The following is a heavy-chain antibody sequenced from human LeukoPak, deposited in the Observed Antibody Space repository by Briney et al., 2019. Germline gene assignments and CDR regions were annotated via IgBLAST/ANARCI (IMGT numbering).Heavy chain of an antibody. CDR3: AEVESSYCRI. J-gene: IGHJ4*02. CDR1: GLTFGNYG. V-gene: IGHV3-23*01. CDR2: IGGGGSTT. Sequence: GGPLTLPCVASGLTFGNYGMNWLRHAPGKALEWVSSIGGGGSTTYYADSVRGRFIISRDNSKNSMYLQMSSLRAEDTAIYYCAEVESSYCRIWGQGTLVTVSS. D-gene: IGHD3-10*01.